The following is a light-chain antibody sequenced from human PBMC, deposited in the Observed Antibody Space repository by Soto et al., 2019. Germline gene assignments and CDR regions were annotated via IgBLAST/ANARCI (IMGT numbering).Light chain of an antibody. CDR2: DAS. Sequence: DIVLTQSPATLSLSPGERATLSCRASQSVTSYLAWYQQKPGQAPRLLIYDASNRATGIPARFSGSGSGTDFALTISSLEPEDFAVYYCQHRSSWPPWTFGLGTEVDIK. V-gene: IGKV3-11*01. CDR3: QHRSSWPPWT. CDR1: QSVTSY. J-gene: IGKJ1*01.